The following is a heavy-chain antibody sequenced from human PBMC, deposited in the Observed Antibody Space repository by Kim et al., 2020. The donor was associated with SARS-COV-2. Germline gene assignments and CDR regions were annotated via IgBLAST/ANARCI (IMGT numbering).Heavy chain of an antibody. CDR3: AREGSGLDI. CDR1: GYPLTAFF. J-gene: IGHJ4*02. V-gene: IGHV1-46*01. CDR2: ISPSDGST. Sequence: ASVKVSCKASGYPLTAFFLHWVRQAPGQGLEWMGFISPSDGSTTFAQTFRGRLTMTRDTSTNTFYMEMSSLRSEDTASYYCAREGSGLDIWGQGILVSV.